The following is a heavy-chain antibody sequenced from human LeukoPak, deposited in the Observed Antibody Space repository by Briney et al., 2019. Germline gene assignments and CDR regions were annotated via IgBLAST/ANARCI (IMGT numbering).Heavy chain of an antibody. J-gene: IGHJ6*03. Sequence: ASVKVSCKASGYTFTGYYMHWVRQAPGQGLEWMGWINPNSGGTNYAQKFQGRVTMTRDTSISTAYMELSRLRSDDTAVYYCARALAVPAASYYMDVWGKGTTVTVSS. V-gene: IGHV1-2*02. D-gene: IGHD2-2*01. CDR1: GYTFTGYY. CDR3: ARALAVPAASYYMDV. CDR2: INPNSGGT.